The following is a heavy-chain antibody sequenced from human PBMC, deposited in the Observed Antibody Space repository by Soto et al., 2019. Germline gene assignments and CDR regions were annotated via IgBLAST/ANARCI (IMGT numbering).Heavy chain of an antibody. CDR1: GYTFDNYA. J-gene: IGHJ3*02. D-gene: IGHD5-12*01. Sequence: QVQLVQSGAQVKKPGASVKVSCKASGYTFDNYALHWVRQAPGRRLEWMGWIHAGNGYTKYSQRFQGRVTITRDTSASTVHMDLSSLRSEDTAVYYCARVQYSGYDFKVAFDIGGQGTMVTVSS. CDR2: IHAGNGYT. V-gene: IGHV1-3*01. CDR3: ARVQYSGYDFKVAFDI.